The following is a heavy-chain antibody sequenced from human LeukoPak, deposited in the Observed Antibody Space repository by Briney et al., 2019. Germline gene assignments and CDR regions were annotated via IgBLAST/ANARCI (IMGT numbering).Heavy chain of an antibody. CDR1: GFTFSSYS. CDR3: ARAGYYGSGSYQNWFDP. V-gene: IGHV3-74*01. D-gene: IGHD3-10*01. Sequence: GGSLRLSCAASGFTFSSYSMNWVRQAPGKGLVWVSRINSDGSSTSYADSVKGRFTISRDNAKNTLYLQMNSLRAEDTAVYYCARAGYYGSGSYQNWFDPWGQGTLVTVSS. CDR2: INSDGSST. J-gene: IGHJ5*02.